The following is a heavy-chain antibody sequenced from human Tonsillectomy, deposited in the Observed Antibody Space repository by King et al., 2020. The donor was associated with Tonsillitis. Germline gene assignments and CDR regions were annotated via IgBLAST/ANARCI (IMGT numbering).Heavy chain of an antibody. Sequence: QLVQSEAEVKKPGASVKVSCKASDYTFTSYGISWVRQAPGQGLEWMGWISSFDGHTKYAQKLQGRVTMTTDKSTNTAYMELRSLRSDDTAVYYCASHPHYYYYGMDVWGQGTTVTVSS. CDR3: ASHPHYYYYGMDV. V-gene: IGHV1-18*04. CDR1: DYTFTSYG. J-gene: IGHJ6*02. CDR2: ISSFDGHT.